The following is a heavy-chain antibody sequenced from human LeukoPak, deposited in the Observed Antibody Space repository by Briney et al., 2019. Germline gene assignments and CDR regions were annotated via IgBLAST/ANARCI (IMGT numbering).Heavy chain of an antibody. J-gene: IGHJ4*02. CDR1: GFTFSSYA. V-gene: IGHV3-66*01. Sequence: GGSLRLSCAASGFTFSSYAMHWVRQAPGQGLEFVSVLYTGGGTYYADSVRGRFIISRDNSKNTLYLQMNSLTVEDTAVFYCARNHFDLWGQGTLVTVSS. CDR3: ARNHFDL. CDR2: LYTGGGT.